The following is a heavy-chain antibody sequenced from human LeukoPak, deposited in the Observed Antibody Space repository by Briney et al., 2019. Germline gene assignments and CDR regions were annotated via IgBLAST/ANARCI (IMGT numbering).Heavy chain of an antibody. CDR2: ISGSGGST. D-gene: IGHD2-2*02. Sequence: PGGSLRLSCAASGFTFSSYAMSWVRQAPGKGLEWVSAISGSGGSTYYADSVKGRFTISRDNSKNTLYLQMNSLRAEDTAVYYCAKDQNRYCSSTSCYRVTYYFDCWSQGTLVTVSS. V-gene: IGHV3-23*01. J-gene: IGHJ4*02. CDR3: AKDQNRYCSSTSCYRVTYYFDC. CDR1: GFTFSSYA.